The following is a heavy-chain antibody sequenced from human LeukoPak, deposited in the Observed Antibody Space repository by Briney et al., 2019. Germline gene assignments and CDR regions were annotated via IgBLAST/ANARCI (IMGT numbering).Heavy chain of an antibody. J-gene: IGHJ4*02. CDR1: GFTFSSYA. CDR3: APDLRGSASSLDD. V-gene: IGHV3-64*01. Sequence: GGSLRLSCAASGFTFSSYATHWVRQAPGKGLEYVSAISSNGGSTYYANSVKGRFTISRDNSKNTLSLQMNSLRADDTALYYCAPDLRGSASSLDDWGQGTLVTVSS. D-gene: IGHD6-25*01. CDR2: ISSNGGST.